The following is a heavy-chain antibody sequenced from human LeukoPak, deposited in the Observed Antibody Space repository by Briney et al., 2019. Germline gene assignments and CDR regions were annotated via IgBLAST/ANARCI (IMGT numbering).Heavy chain of an antibody. J-gene: IGHJ5*02. CDR2: ISYDGSNK. V-gene: IGHV3-30*03. CDR1: GFTFSSYG. CDR3: ATSTFDP. Sequence: GGSLRLSCAASGFTFSSYGMHWVRQAPGKGLEWVAVISYDGSNKYYADSVKGRFTISRDNSKNTLYLQMNSLRAEDTAVYYCATSTFDPWGQGTLVTVSS.